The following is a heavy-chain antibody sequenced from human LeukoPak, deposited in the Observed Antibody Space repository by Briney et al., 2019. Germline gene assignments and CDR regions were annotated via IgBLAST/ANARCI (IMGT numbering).Heavy chain of an antibody. Sequence: ASVKVSCKVSGYTLTQLSMHWVRQAPGKGLEWMGGFDPEDGETIYAQKFQGRVTMTEDTSTDTAYMELSSLRSEDTAVYYCATDFRGSYHLFDYWGQGTLVTVSS. J-gene: IGHJ4*02. CDR3: ATDFRGSYHLFDY. V-gene: IGHV1-24*01. D-gene: IGHD1-26*01. CDR2: FDPEDGET. CDR1: GYTLTQLS.